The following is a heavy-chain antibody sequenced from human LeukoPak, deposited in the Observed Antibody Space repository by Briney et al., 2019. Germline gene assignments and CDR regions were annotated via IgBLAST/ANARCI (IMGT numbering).Heavy chain of an antibody. Sequence: GGSLRLSCAASGLSFSTYAMSWVRQAPGKGLEWVSSICGSGGTTYYADPVKGRFTISSDNSKKTSYLQMNSLRAEDTAVYYCARDPPYGGYYYCYYMDVWGKGTTVSVPS. J-gene: IGHJ6*03. V-gene: IGHV3-23*01. D-gene: IGHD4/OR15-4a*01. CDR2: ICGSGGTT. CDR3: ARDPPYGGYYYCYYMDV. CDR1: GLSFSTYA.